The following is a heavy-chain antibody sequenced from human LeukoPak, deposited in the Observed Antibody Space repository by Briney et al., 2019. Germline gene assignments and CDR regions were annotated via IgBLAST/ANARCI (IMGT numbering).Heavy chain of an antibody. V-gene: IGHV3-23*01. CDR1: GFTFSSYA. Sequence: GGSLRLSCAASGFTFSSYAMSWVRQAPGKGLEWVSAISGSGGSTYYADSVKGRFTISRDNAKNSLYLQMNSLRAGDTAVYYCARAGIYDYVWVGMDVWGQGTTDTVSS. CDR2: ISGSGGST. J-gene: IGHJ6*02. CDR3: ARAGIYDYVWVGMDV. D-gene: IGHD3-16*01.